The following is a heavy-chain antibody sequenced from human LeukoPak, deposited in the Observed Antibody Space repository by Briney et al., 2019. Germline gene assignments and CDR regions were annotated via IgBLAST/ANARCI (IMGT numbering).Heavy chain of an antibody. Sequence: PGGSLRLSCAASRFTFSNYWMSWVRQAPGKGLEWVSGISGNGGSTNYADSVKGRFTISRDNSKNTLYLQMKSLRADDTAVYYCAKDDGSGTTDYWGQGTLVTVSS. CDR3: AKDDGSGTTDY. J-gene: IGHJ4*02. V-gene: IGHV3-23*01. CDR2: ISGNGGST. CDR1: RFTFSNYW. D-gene: IGHD3-10*01.